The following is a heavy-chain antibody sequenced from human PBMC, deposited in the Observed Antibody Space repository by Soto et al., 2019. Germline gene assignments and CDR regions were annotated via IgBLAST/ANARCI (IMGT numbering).Heavy chain of an antibody. CDR1: GGSVSSGSYY. D-gene: IGHD6-25*01. J-gene: IGHJ4*02. CDR2: IYYSGST. CDR3: ARVATATTTTFDY. Sequence: SETLSLTCTVSGGSVSSGSYYWSWIRQPPGKGLEWIGYIYYSGSTNYNPSLKSRVTISVDTSKNQFSLKLSSVTAADTAVYYCARVATATTTTFDYWGQGTLVTVSS. V-gene: IGHV4-61*01.